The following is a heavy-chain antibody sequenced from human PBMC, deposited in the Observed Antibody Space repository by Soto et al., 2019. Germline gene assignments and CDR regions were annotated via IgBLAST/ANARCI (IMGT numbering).Heavy chain of an antibody. J-gene: IGHJ4*01. D-gene: IGHD6-13*01. Sequence: PSETLSLTCTVSGDSVNNYYWSWIRQPPGKRLECIGCIYYTGSTTYNPSLETRVTMSVDTSKKQFSLKLNSVNAADTAVYYCAKYRRTEAEGFTLDYWGRGPLVTVSS. CDR2: IYYTGST. V-gene: IGHV4-59*02. CDR3: AKYRRTEAEGFTLDY. CDR1: GDSVNNYY.